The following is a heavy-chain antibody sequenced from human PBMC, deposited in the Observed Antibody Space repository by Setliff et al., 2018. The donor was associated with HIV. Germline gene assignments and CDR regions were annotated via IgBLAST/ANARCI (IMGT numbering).Heavy chain of an antibody. Sequence: SETLSLTCAIYGGSFSGNYWSWIRQPPGKGLEWIGEINYSGTTNHNPFLKSRVTISVDTSKKQFSLKLNSVTAADSAIYYCAATYCRGGGRDCPQMYDYWGQGSLVT. CDR1: GGSFSGNY. CDR3: AATYCRGGGRDCPQMYDY. CDR2: INYSGTT. J-gene: IGHJ4*02. V-gene: IGHV4-34*01. D-gene: IGHD2-15*01.